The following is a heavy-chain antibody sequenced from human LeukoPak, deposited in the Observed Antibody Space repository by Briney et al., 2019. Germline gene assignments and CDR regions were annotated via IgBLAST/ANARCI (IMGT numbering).Heavy chain of an antibody. V-gene: IGHV1-2*02. CDR2: INPNSGGT. Sequence: GASVRVSCKASGYTLTGYYMHWVRQAPGQGLEWMGWINPNSGGTNYAQKFQGRVTMTRDTSISTAYMELSRLRSDDTAVYYCARGGSHTSEDWFDPWGQGTLVTVSS. J-gene: IGHJ5*02. CDR1: GYTLTGYY. CDR3: ARGGSHTSEDWFDP.